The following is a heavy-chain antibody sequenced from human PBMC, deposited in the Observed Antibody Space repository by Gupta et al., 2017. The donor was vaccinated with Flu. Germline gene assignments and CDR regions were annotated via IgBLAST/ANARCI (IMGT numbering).Heavy chain of an antibody. CDR3: AKAPSYYYGSGSFDY. D-gene: IGHD3-10*01. CDR1: GFTFSSYA. J-gene: IGHJ4*02. Sequence: EVQLLESGGGLVQPGGSLRLSCSASGFTFSSYAMSWVRQAPGKGLEWVSAISGSGGSTYYADSVKGRFTISRDNSKNTLYLQMNSLRAEDTAVYYCAKAPSYYYGSGSFDYWGQGTLVTVSS. CDR2: ISGSGGST. V-gene: IGHV3-23*01.